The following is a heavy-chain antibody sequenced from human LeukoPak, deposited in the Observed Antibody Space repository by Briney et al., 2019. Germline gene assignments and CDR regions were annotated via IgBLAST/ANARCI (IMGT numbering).Heavy chain of an antibody. J-gene: IGHJ2*01. Sequence: SQTLSLTCAISGDSVSSNSAAWNWIRQSPSRGLEWLGRTYYRSKWYDDSAASVKSRITINPDTSKNQFSLQLSSVTPEDTAVYYCARGGRGGTVWYFDLWGRGTLVTVSS. V-gene: IGHV6-1*01. CDR1: GDSVSSNSAA. D-gene: IGHD3-16*01. CDR3: ARGGRGGTVWYFDL. CDR2: TYYRSKWYD.